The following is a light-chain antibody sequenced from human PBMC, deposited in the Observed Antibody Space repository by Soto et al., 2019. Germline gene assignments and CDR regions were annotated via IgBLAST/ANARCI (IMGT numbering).Light chain of an antibody. Sequence: QSALTQPRSVSGSPGQSVTFSCTGSSSDVGGYNYVSWYQQHPGKAPKLIIYDVTQRPLGVPDRFSGSKSGNTASLTISGLQAEDEADYHCCSYAGSYSWVFGGGTKLTVL. CDR2: DVT. J-gene: IGLJ3*02. V-gene: IGLV2-11*01. CDR3: CSYAGSYSWV. CDR1: SSDVGGYNY.